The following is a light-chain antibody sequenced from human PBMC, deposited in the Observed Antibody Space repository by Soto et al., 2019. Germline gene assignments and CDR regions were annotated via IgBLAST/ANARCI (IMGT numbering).Light chain of an antibody. V-gene: IGLV1-47*01. Sequence: QAVLTQPPSASGTPGQRVTISCSGSTSNLGSNFVYWYQQVPGAAPKLLISRNDQRPSGVPDRLSGSKSGTSASLAISGLRSEDEADYHCAAWDDSLSGVVFGGGTKLTVL. J-gene: IGLJ3*02. CDR3: AAWDDSLSGVV. CDR1: TSNLGSNF. CDR2: RND.